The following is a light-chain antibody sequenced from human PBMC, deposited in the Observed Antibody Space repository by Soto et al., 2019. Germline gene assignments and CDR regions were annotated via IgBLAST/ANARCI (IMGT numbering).Light chain of an antibody. J-gene: IGLJ3*02. CDR2: RNN. Sequence: QSVLTQPPSASGTPGQRVTISCSGSRSNIGTNYVYWYQHLPGTAPKLLIYRNNEWPSGVPERFSGAKSGTSASLAISGLRSEDEGDYYCAAWDDSLTGWVFGGGTKRTVL. CDR3: AAWDDSLTGWV. V-gene: IGLV1-47*01. CDR1: RSNIGTNY.